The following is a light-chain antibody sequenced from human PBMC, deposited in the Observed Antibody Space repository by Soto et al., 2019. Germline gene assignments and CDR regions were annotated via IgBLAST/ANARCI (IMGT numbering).Light chain of an antibody. CDR1: QTIDRY. CDR3: EQSYSALLFT. V-gene: IGKV1-39*01. Sequence: DIQMTQFPSSLSASVGDRVTITCRASQTIDRYLNWYQQKPGKVPKLLIYAASNLQSGVPARLSGRGSGTDFTLTITSLQPEDFATYYCEQSYSALLFTFGPGTKVDI. J-gene: IGKJ3*01. CDR2: AAS.